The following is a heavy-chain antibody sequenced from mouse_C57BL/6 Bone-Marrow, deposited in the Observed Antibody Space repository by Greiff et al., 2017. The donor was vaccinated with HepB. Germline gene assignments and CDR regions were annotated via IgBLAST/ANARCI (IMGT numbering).Heavy chain of an antibody. CDR1: GFNIKNTY. V-gene: IGHV14-3*01. Sequence: EVQLQQSVAELVRPGDSVKLSCTASGFNIKNTYMHGVKQRPEQGLEWIGRIDPANGNTKYAPKFQGKATITADTSSNTAYLQLSSLTSEDTAIYYCARDYDGSVYAMDYWGQGTSVTVSS. D-gene: IGHD1-1*01. CDR2: IDPANGNT. J-gene: IGHJ4*01. CDR3: ARDYDGSVYAMDY.